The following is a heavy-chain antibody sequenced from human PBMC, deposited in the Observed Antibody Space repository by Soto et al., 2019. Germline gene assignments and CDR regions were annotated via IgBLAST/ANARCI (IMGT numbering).Heavy chain of an antibody. Sequence: EVQLLESGGGLVQPGGSLRLSCAASGFTFSSYAMSWVRQAPGKGLEWVSAISGSGGSTYYADSVKGRFTISRDNSKNTLYLQKNSLRAEDTAVYYCAKDAYGSGSPYNWFDPWGQGTLVTVSS. V-gene: IGHV3-23*01. CDR2: ISGSGGST. CDR1: GFTFSSYA. CDR3: AKDAYGSGSPYNWFDP. J-gene: IGHJ5*02. D-gene: IGHD3-10*01.